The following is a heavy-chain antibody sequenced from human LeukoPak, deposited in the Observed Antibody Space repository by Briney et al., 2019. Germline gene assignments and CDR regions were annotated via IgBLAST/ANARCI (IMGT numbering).Heavy chain of an antibody. V-gene: IGHV1-3*01. CDR3: ARDPIGSRWPYYFDY. Sequence: GASVKVSCKASGYTFTTYAMHWVRQAPGQRLEWMGWINAGNGNTKYSQKFQARVTITRDTSASTAYMEKRSLRSEDTAVYYCARDPIGSRWPYYFDYWGQGTLVTVAS. CDR1: GYTFTTYA. D-gene: IGHD6-13*01. J-gene: IGHJ4*02. CDR2: INAGNGNT.